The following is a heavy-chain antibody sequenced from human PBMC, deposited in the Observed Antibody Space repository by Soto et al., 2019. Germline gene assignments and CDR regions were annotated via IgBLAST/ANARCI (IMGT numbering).Heavy chain of an antibody. D-gene: IGHD2-2*01. CDR3: ARAKLCNSLSCPHSFDT. CDR1: GGSISTNNW. CDR2: VYHSGST. J-gene: IGHJ4*02. V-gene: IGHV4-4*02. Sequence: QVHLQESGPGLVNASGTLSLTSGVSGGSISTNNWWSWVRHTPGQGLEWIAEVYHSGSTNYNPSLTSRLTISVDQSKNQFSLMLTSVTAADSAVYYCARAKLCNSLSCPHSFDTWGQGTLVSVSS.